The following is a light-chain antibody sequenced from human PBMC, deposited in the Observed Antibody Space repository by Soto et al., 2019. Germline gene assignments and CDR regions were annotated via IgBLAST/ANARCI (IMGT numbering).Light chain of an antibody. CDR3: CSYAGGATWV. Sequence: QSALTQPASVSGSPGQSITISCTGTHSDVGSYTFVSWYQQHPGKVPKLMIHEANKRPSGVSNRFSGSKSGNTASLTISVLQAEDEADYYCCSYAGGATWVFGGGTKLTVL. CDR2: EAN. V-gene: IGLV2-23*01. J-gene: IGLJ3*02. CDR1: HSDVGSYTF.